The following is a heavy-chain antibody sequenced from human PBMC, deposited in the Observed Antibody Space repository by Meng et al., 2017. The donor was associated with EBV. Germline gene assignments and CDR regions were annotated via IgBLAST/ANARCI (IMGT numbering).Heavy chain of an antibody. CDR1: GGTFRSDA. J-gene: IGHJ4*02. Sequence: QVQLVQSGAAVKKPXXXXXVXCKTSGGTFRSDAVSWVRQAPGQGLEWMGGLIPKSDAPYYAQKFQDRVTITADESTSTHYMDLSGLRSEDTAVYYCASESGRGFTPDYWGQGTLFTVSS. CDR2: LIPKSDAP. CDR3: ASESGRGFTPDY. V-gene: IGHV1-69*01. D-gene: IGHD3-10*01.